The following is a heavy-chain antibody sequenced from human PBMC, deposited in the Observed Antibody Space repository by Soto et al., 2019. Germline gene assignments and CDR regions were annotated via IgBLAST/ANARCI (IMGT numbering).Heavy chain of an antibody. J-gene: IGHJ4*02. CDR3: ARGKSLEN. CDR2: MNPNSGNT. V-gene: IGHV1-8*01. CDR1: GYTFSSYD. Sequence: QVQLVQSGAQVKKPGASVKVSRKASGYTFSSYDINWVRQATGQGLEWMGWMNPNSGNTGYAQKFQGRVTMIRDTSITTAYMELSSLRSDDTAVYYCARGKSLENWGQGTLVTVSP. D-gene: IGHD3-3*01.